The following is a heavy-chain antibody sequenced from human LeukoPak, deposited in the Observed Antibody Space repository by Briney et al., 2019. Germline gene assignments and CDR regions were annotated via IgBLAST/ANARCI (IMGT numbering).Heavy chain of an antibody. CDR1: GFTFSSYW. J-gene: IGHJ4*02. Sequence: GGSLRLSCAASGFTFSSYWMHWVRQAPGEGLVWVSRIDNDGSFTTYADSVKGRFTISRDNAKNTLYLQMNTLRAEDTAVYYCTNIGAAVASTSGDHWGQGTLVTVSS. V-gene: IGHV3-74*01. CDR2: IDNDGSFT. D-gene: IGHD6-13*01. CDR3: TNIGAAVASTSGDH.